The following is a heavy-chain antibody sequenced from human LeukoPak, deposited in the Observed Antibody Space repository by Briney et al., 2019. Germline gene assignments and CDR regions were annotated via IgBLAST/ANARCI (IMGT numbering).Heavy chain of an antibody. V-gene: IGHV5-51*01. D-gene: IGHD4-17*01. CDR1: GYSFTSYW. CDR3: ARSVMTTVTPRLWDAFDI. Sequence: GESLKISCKGSGYSFTSYWIGWVRQMPGKGLEWMGIIYPGDSDTRYSPSFQGQVTISADKSISTAYLQWSSLKASDTAMYYRARSVMTTVTPRLWDAFDIWGQGTVVTVSS. CDR2: IYPGDSDT. J-gene: IGHJ3*02.